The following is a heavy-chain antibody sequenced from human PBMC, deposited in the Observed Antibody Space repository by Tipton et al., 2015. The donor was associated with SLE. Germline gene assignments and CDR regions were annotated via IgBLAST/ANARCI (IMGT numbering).Heavy chain of an antibody. D-gene: IGHD3-10*01. CDR1: GGSFSGYY. CDR3: ATFYGSGSSHFDY. Sequence: TLSLTCAVYGGSFSGYYWSWIRQPPGKGLEWIGEINHSGSTNYNPSLKSRVTISVDTSKNRFSLKLSSVTAADTVVYYCATFYGSGSSHFDYWGQGTLVTVSS. J-gene: IGHJ4*02. V-gene: IGHV4-34*01. CDR2: INHSGST.